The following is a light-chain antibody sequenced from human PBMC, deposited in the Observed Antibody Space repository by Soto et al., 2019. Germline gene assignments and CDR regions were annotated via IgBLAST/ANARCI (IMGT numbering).Light chain of an antibody. Sequence: EIVMTQSPATLSVSPGERATLSCRASQSVSSSLAWYQQKPGQAPRLLIYGASTRAAGIPARFSGSGSGTEFTLTISSLQSEDFAVYYCQQYNIWPPDTFGQGTKLDI. J-gene: IGKJ2*01. CDR3: QQYNIWPPDT. CDR1: QSVSSS. CDR2: GAS. V-gene: IGKV3-15*01.